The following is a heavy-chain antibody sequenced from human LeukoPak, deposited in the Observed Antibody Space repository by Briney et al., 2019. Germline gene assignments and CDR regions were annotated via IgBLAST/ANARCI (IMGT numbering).Heavy chain of an antibody. Sequence: SVTLSLTCTVFGDSVSSSNYYWAGFRQAPGKGRGWIGTPYYAGSTYYSPTLASRVTASVAPSKNQCALNLTSVTSADTAVYYCARRREKWDVNGFDPWGPGTLVTVSS. CDR3: ARRREKWDVNGFDP. CDR2: PYYAGST. J-gene: IGHJ5*02. V-gene: IGHV4-39*01. CDR1: GDSVSSSNYY. D-gene: IGHD1-26*01.